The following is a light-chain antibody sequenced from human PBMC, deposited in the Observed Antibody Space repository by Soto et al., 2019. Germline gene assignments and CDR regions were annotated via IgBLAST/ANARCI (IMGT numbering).Light chain of an antibody. CDR3: TSYTTISTLA. J-gene: IGLJ3*02. CDR2: EVS. V-gene: IGLV2-14*01. CDR1: SSDVGGYNY. Sequence: HSALTQPASVSGSPGQSITISCTGTSSDVGGYNYVSWYQQHPGKVPKLMIYEVSYRPSGVSNRFSGSKSGNTASLTISGLQAEDEADYYCTSYTTISTLAFGGGTKLTVL.